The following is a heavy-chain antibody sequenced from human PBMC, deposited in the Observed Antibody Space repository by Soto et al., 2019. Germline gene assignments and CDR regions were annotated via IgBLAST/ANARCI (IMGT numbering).Heavy chain of an antibody. CDR3: AKDRDVLKY. V-gene: IGHV3-23*01. CDR2: ISGGAFDT. D-gene: IGHD3-9*01. J-gene: IGHJ4*02. CDR1: GFTFSDYA. Sequence: GGSLRLSCAASGFTFSDYARSWVRQAPGKGLEWVSAISGGAFDTYYADSVKGRFTISRDNSKNTLYLQMSSLRVEDTAIYHCAKDRDVLKYWGQGALVTVSS.